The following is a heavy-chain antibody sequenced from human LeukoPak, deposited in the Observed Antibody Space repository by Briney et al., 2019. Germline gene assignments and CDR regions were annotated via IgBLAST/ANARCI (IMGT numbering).Heavy chain of an antibody. V-gene: IGHV3-21*01. CDR1: GFSFNNYN. CDR3: AELGITMIGGV. J-gene: IGHJ6*04. D-gene: IGHD3-10*02. CDR2: ISSSSFFI. Sequence: PGGSLRLSCAASGFSFNNYNMNWVRQAPGKGLEWVSSISSSSFFIYYADSVKGRFTISRDNAKNSLYLQMSGLRTEDTAVYYCAELGITMIGGVWGKGTTVTISS.